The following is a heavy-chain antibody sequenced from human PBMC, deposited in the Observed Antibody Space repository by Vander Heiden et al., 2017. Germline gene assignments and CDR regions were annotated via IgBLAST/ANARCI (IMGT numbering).Heavy chain of an antibody. D-gene: IGHD3-10*01. CDR2: IYWNDDK. Sequence: QITLKESGPTLVKPTQTLTLTCTFSRFSLSTIGVGVGWIRQPPGKALGWLALIYWNDDKRYSPSLKSRLTITKDTSKNQVVLTMTNMDPVDTATYYCAHRRGYYGSGSYYIWGQGTLVTVSS. J-gene: IGHJ4*02. V-gene: IGHV2-5*01. CDR3: AHRRGYYGSGSYYI. CDR1: RFSLSTIGVG.